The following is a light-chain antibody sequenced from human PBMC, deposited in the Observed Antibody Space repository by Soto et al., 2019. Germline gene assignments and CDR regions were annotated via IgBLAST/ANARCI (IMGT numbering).Light chain of an antibody. CDR3: LQDYNYPFT. CDR2: GAS. CDR1: QDIRKD. V-gene: IGKV1-6*01. J-gene: IGKJ2*01. Sequence: IQMTQSPSSLSASLGARVTITCRASQDIRKDLAWYQQKPGKAPQILIYGASTLQTGVASRFSGSGSATDFTLTISSLQPEDSAAYYCLQDYNYPFTFGQGTKVDIK.